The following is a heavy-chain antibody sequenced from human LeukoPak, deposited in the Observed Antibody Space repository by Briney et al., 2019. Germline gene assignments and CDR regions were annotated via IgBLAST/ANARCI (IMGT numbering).Heavy chain of an antibody. D-gene: IGHD4-11*01. V-gene: IGHV4-59*01. J-gene: IGHJ2*01. Sequence: PETLSLTCTVSGGSITSYYWSWIRQTPGKGLEWIGYVHYSGTTSYNPSLKSRVTISADMSKNQFSLKLSSVTAADTAVYYCARDSSGYSSSWYFDLWGRGTLVTVSS. CDR1: GGSITSYY. CDR3: ARDSSGYSSSWYFDL. CDR2: VHYSGTT.